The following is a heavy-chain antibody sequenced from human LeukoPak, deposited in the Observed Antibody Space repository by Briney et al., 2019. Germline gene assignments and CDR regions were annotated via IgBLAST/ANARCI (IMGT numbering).Heavy chain of an antibody. Sequence: ASVKVSCKASGYTFTSYGISWVRQAPGQGLEWMGWISAYNGNTNYAQKFQGRVTITTDESTSTAYMELSSLRSEDTAVYYCARVYYYGSGYFDYWGQGTLVTVSS. D-gene: IGHD3-10*01. CDR3: ARVYYYGSGYFDY. V-gene: IGHV1-18*01. J-gene: IGHJ4*02. CDR2: ISAYNGNT. CDR1: GYTFTSYG.